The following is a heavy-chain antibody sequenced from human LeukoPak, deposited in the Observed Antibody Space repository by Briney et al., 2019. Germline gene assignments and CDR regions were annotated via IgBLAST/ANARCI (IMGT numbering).Heavy chain of an antibody. CDR3: ARAVARYCSSTSCYSGARVGIDY. CDR1: GFTFNTYN. Sequence: GGSLRLSCAASGFTFNTYNMNWVRQAPGKGLEWVSYISSGSSAIYYADSVKGRFTIPRDNAKNSLFLQMNSLRDEDTAIYYCARAVARYCSSTSCYSGARVGIDYWGQGTLVTVSS. J-gene: IGHJ4*02. CDR2: ISSGSSAI. D-gene: IGHD2-2*01. V-gene: IGHV3-48*02.